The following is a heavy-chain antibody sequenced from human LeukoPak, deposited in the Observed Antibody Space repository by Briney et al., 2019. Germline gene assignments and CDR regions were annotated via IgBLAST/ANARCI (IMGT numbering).Heavy chain of an antibody. Sequence: ASVNVSCKVSVYTFTVYYMHWGQQAPGTGLEWMGLVDPEDGETIYAEKFQGRVTITADTSTATAYMELSRLRSEDRGVYYCASVVLWGQGTLVTVSS. CDR2: VDPEDGET. CDR1: VYTFTVYY. D-gene: IGHD6-6*01. J-gene: IGHJ4*02. CDR3: ASVVL. V-gene: IGHV1-69-2*01.